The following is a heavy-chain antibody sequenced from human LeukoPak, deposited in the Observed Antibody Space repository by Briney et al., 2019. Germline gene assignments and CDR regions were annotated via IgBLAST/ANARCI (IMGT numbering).Heavy chain of an antibody. CDR3: ARALDSSGWNGRDY. CDR2: ISYDGSNK. Sequence: GGSLRLSCAASGFTFSSYAMHWARQAPGEGLEWVAVISYDGSNKDYADSVKGRFTISRDKSKNTLYLQMNSLRAEDTAVYYCARALDSSGWNGRDYWGQGTLVTVSS. CDR1: GFTFSSYA. J-gene: IGHJ4*02. V-gene: IGHV3-30-3*02. D-gene: IGHD6-19*01.